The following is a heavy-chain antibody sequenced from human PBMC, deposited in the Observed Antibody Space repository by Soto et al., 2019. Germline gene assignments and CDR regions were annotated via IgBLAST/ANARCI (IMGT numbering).Heavy chain of an antibody. J-gene: IGHJ5*02. V-gene: IGHV3-64D*06. D-gene: IGHD5-12*01. Sequence: VGSLRLSCSASGFTFMIYAMHCFRQSPVKGLEYVSAVSTNGGTSYYADSVKGRFTISRDNSRNTLYLQMNSLRPEDTAVYYCVKDRAPRDGYKTQPGSWGLGTLVTVSS. CDR2: VSTNGGTS. CDR3: VKDRAPRDGYKTQPGS. CDR1: GFTFMIYA.